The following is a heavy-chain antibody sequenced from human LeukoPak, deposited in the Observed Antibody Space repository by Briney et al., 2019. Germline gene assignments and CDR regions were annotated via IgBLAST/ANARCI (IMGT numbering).Heavy chain of an antibody. V-gene: IGHV3-7*01. CDR1: GFTFSSYW. J-gene: IGHJ4*02. D-gene: IGHD2-2*01. Sequence: GGSLRLSCAVSGFTFSSYWMNWVRQAPGKGLEWVANINQNGSEKYYVDSVKGRFTISRDNAKHSLYLQMNSLRGEDTAVYYCARGGWNTYCSSTSCFDYWGQGTLVTVSS. CDR3: ARGGWNTYCSSTSCFDY. CDR2: INQNGSEK.